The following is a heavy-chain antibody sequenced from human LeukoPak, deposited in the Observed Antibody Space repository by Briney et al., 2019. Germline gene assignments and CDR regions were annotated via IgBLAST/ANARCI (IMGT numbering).Heavy chain of an antibody. CDR1: GGSISTGGYY. D-gene: IGHD3-22*01. V-gene: IGHV4-31*03. Sequence: SETLSLTCTVSGGSISTGGYYWSWIRQHPGKGLEWIAYIYYSGSTYYNPSLKSRVTISVDTSKNQFSLKLSSVTAADTAVYYCARFHTSGYYRHFDFWGQGTLVTVSS. CDR2: IYYSGST. J-gene: IGHJ4*02. CDR3: ARFHTSGYYRHFDF.